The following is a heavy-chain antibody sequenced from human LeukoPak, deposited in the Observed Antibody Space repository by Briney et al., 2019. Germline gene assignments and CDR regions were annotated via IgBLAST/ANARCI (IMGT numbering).Heavy chain of an antibody. Sequence: SETLSLTCTVSGGSISIYYWSWLRQPPGKGLEWIGYIYYSGSTNYNPSPKSRVTISGDMSNNQFSLSLTSLPAAATAVYYCARNAGTKDYYYGMDVWGQGTTVIVSS. CDR1: GGSISIYY. D-gene: IGHD2-2*01. J-gene: IGHJ6*02. V-gene: IGHV4-59*08. CDR2: IYYSGST. CDR3: ARNAGTKDYYYGMDV.